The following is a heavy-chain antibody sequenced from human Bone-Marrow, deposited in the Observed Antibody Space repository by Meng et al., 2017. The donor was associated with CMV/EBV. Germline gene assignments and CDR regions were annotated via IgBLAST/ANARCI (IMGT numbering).Heavy chain of an antibody. D-gene: IGHD1-20*01. CDR3: ARSNWNWFDP. J-gene: IGHJ5*02. CDR2: IYYSGST. Sequence: GSLRLSCTVSGGSISSYYWSWIRQPPGKGLEWLGYIYYSGSTNYNPSLKSRVTMSVDTSKNQFSLKVRSVIAADTAVYYCARSNWNWFDPWGQGTLVTVSS. V-gene: IGHV4-59*01. CDR1: GGSISSYY.